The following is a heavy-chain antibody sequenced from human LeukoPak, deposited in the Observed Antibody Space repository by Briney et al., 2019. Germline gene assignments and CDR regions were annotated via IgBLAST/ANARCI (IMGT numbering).Heavy chain of an antibody. CDR1: GFTFSSYG. V-gene: IGHV3-33*06. D-gene: IGHD6-19*01. CDR3: AKWGPIAVAGYYYYYYMDV. CDR2: IWYDGSNK. Sequence: GGSLRLSCAASGFTFSSYGMHWVRQAPGKGLEWVAVIWYDGSNKYYAESVKGRFTISRDNSKNTLYLQMNSLRAEDTAVYYCAKWGPIAVAGYYYYYYMDVWGKGTTVTVSS. J-gene: IGHJ6*03.